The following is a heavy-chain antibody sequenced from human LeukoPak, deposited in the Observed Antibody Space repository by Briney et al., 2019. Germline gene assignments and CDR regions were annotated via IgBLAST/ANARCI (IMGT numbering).Heavy chain of an antibody. J-gene: IGHJ5*02. Sequence: GASVKVSCQASGYTFTAYYLHWVRQAPGQGLEWMGRINPNTGGTNYVQKFQGRVTMTRDTSISTAYMELGRLRSDDTAVYYCAREKGSGLYWFDPWGQGTLVTVSS. CDR1: GYTFTAYY. D-gene: IGHD1-14*01. V-gene: IGHV1-2*06. CDR3: AREKGSGLYWFDP. CDR2: INPNTGGT.